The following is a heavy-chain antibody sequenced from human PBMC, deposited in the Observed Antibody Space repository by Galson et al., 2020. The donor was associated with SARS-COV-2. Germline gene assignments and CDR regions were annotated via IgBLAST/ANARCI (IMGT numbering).Heavy chain of an antibody. Sequence: SETLSLTCAVSGTSIRGGSYSRNWIRQPPGKGLEWIGYISHSRGTYYNPSLKSRVTISGDRSKNQFTLRLSSVTAADAAVYFCARLHYGEYAPEAFDIWGPGTRVTVAS. CDR3: ARLHYGEYAPEAFDI. D-gene: IGHD4-17*01. CDR2: ISHSRGT. CDR1: GTSIRGGSYS. J-gene: IGHJ3*02. V-gene: IGHV4-30-2*01.